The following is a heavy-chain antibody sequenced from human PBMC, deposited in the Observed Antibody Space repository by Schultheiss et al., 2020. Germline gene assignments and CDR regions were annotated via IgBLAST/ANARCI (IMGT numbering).Heavy chain of an antibody. V-gene: IGHV4-34*01. CDR1: GLSFSSYE. J-gene: IGHJ5*02. Sequence: GSLRLSCAASGLSFSSYEWNWVRQAQGKGLEWIGEINHSGSTNYNPSLKSRVTISVDTSKNQFSLKLSSVTAADTAVYYCASHSSWYGIRFDPWGQGTLVTVSS. CDR3: ASHSSWYGIRFDP. D-gene: IGHD6-13*01. CDR2: INHSGST.